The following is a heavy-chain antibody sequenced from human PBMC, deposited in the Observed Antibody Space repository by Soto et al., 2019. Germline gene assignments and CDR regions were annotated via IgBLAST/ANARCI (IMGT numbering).Heavy chain of an antibody. V-gene: IGHV3-53*01. CDR3: ARSWGYLDY. CDR2: IYSGGST. CDR1: GFIVSSNY. J-gene: IGHJ4*02. D-gene: IGHD3-16*01. Sequence: VGSLRLSCAASGFIVSSNYMGWVRQAPGKGLECVSVIYSGGSTDYADSVKGRFTISRDSSKNTLYLQMNSLSAEDTAMYYCARSWGYLDYWGQGTLVTVSS.